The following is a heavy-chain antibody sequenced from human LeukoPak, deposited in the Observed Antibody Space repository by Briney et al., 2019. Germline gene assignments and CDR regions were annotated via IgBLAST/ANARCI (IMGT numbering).Heavy chain of an antibody. J-gene: IGHJ4*02. Sequence: ASVKVSCKASGEILTGYYLHGGRQAPGQGLEWMGWINPKSGGTKYAKKFQGRVTMTSDTSISTAYMEMSSLRSDNTGVYYCVRERGGVLGATNYWGQGTLVTVSS. CDR1: GEILTGYY. CDR3: VRERGGVLGATNY. V-gene: IGHV1-2*02. CDR2: INPKSGGT. D-gene: IGHD1-26*01.